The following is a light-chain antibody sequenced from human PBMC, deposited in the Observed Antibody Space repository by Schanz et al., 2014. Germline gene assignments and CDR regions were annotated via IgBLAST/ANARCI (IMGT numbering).Light chain of an antibody. CDR3: SSYTRSSTQV. CDR1: SSDVGSYNL. Sequence: QSALTQPASVSGSPGQSITISCTGTSSDVGSYNLVSWYQQHPGKAPKLMIHDVSNRPSGVSNRFSGSKSGNTASLTISGLQAEDEADYYCSSYTRSSTQVFGGGTKVTVL. V-gene: IGLV2-14*02. CDR2: DVS. J-gene: IGLJ3*02.